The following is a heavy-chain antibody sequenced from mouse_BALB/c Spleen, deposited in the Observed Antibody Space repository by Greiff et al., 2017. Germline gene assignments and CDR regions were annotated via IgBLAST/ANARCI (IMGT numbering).Heavy chain of an antibody. D-gene: IGHD1-1*02. CDR2: ISSGGSYT. CDR1: GFTFSSYG. CDR3: ARQGSYNFDY. J-gene: IGHJ2*01. V-gene: IGHV5-6*01. Sequence: EVQLVESGGDLVKPGGSLKLSCAASGFTFSSYGMSWVRQTPDKRLEWVATISSGGSYTYYPDSVKGRFTISRDNAKNTLYLQMSSLKSEDTAMYYCARQGSYNFDYWGQGTTLTVSS.